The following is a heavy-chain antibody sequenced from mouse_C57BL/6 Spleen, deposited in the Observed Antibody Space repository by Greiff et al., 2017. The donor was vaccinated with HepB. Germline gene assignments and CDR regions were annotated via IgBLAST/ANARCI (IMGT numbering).Heavy chain of an antibody. CDR3: TPHYYDEGSWFAY. CDR2: IDPENGDT. J-gene: IGHJ3*01. D-gene: IGHD1-1*01. V-gene: IGHV14-4*01. CDR1: GFNIKDDY. Sequence: VQLQQSGAELVRPGASVKLSCTASGFNIKDDYMHWVKQRPEQGLEWIGWIDPENGDTEYASKLQGKATITADTSSNTAYLQLSSLTSEDTAVYYCTPHYYDEGSWFAYWGQGTLVTVSA.